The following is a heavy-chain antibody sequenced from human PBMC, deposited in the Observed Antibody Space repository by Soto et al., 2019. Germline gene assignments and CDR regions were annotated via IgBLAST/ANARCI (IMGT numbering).Heavy chain of an antibody. V-gene: IGHV1-46*01. D-gene: IGHD3-22*01. CDR3: ARSDYYDSSGYYYANWFDP. CDR2: INPSGGST. Sequence: AASVKVSCKASGYTFTSYYMHWVRQAPGQGLEWMGIINPSGGSTSYAQKFQGRVTMTRDTSTSTVYMELSSLRSEDTAVYYCARSDYYDSSGYYYANWFDPWGQGTLVTVSS. J-gene: IGHJ5*02. CDR1: GYTFTSYY.